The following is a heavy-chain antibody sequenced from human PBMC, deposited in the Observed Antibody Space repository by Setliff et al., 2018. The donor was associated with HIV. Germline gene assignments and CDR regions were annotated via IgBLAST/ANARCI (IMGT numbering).Heavy chain of an antibody. V-gene: IGHV4-38-2*02. CDR2: IYQTGST. Sequence: SETLSLTCTVSGYSISSGYYWGWIRQPPGKGLEWIGSIYQTGSTNYNPSLKSRVTVSLDMSKNQFSLKLTSVTAADTAVYYCGRQAWDHQSSGYFVDYWGQGTLVTSPQ. CDR3: GRQAWDHQSSGYFVDY. J-gene: IGHJ4*02. CDR1: GYSISSGYY. D-gene: IGHD6-19*01.